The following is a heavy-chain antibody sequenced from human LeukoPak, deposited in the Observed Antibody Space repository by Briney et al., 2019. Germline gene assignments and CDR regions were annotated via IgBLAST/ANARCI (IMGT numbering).Heavy chain of an antibody. CDR1: GYTFTSSD. J-gene: IGHJ6*03. CDR3: ARGPITIFGVVVKYYYYYYYMDV. D-gene: IGHD3-3*01. V-gene: IGHV1-8*01. CDR2: MNPNSGNT. Sequence: ASVKVSCKASGYTFTSSDINWVRQATGQGLEWMGWMNPNSGNTGYAQKFQGRVTMTRNTSISTAYMELSSLRSEDTAVYYCARGPITIFGVVVKYYYYYYYMDVWGKGTTVTVSS.